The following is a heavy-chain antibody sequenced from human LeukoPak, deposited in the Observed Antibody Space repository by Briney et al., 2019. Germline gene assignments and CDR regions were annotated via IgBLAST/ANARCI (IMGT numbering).Heavy chain of an antibody. V-gene: IGHV1-2*02. J-gene: IGHJ4*02. CDR2: INPNSGGA. D-gene: IGHD6-19*01. CDR3: ARDSGSSGWDPTSFFDY. Sequence: GSVKVSCETSVYTFTGHHIHWVRQAPGQGLEWMGWINPNSGGANYAQKFQGRVTMTRDTSISTAYMELTRLRSDDTAVYYCARDSGSSGWDPTSFFDYWGQGTLVTVSS. CDR1: VYTFTGHH.